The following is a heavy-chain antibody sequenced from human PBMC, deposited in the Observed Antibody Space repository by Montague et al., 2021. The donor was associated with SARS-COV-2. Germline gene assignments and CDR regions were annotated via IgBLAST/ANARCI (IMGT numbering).Heavy chain of an antibody. Sequence: SETLSLTCTVSGDSVSHDFWTWIWQPQGPGLEWIGNGYYSRSSSYNSYLTLRVSIAVDTSKNQFSLSLSTVTAADTAIYYCVRDPAPSGSGTFYDYWGQGTLVAVSS. V-gene: IGHV4-59*02. D-gene: IGHD1-26*01. J-gene: IGHJ4*02. CDR1: GDSVSHDF. CDR3: VRDPAPSGSGTFYDY. CDR2: GYYSRSS.